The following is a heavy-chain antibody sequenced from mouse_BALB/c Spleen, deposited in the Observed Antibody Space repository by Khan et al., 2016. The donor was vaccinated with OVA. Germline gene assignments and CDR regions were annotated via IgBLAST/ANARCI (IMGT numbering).Heavy chain of an antibody. Sequence: VRLQQSGPELVKPGASVKMSCKASGYTFTDYYMKWLKQSPGKSLEWIGDINPDNGDTFYNQKFKDKATLTVNKSSSTAHMQLNGLTSEDSSVYYCVRGLFDVWGEGTTVTVSS. CDR3: VRGLFDV. V-gene: IGHV1-26*01. CDR1: GYTFTDYY. CDR2: INPDNGDT. J-gene: IGHJ1*01.